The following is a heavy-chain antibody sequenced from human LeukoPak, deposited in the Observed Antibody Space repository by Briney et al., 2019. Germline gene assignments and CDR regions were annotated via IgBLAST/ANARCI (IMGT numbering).Heavy chain of an antibody. D-gene: IGHD1-26*01. CDR2: IYPGDSDT. Sequence: GASLQISCQGSGYSFTNYWLAWVRQLPGQGLEWMGIIYPGDSDTRYSPSFQGQVTISADKSISTAYLQWSGLKASDTAMYYCARHHYSGLYNWFDPWGQGTLVTVSS. CDR1: GYSFTNYW. J-gene: IGHJ5*02. CDR3: ARHHYSGLYNWFDP. V-gene: IGHV5-51*01.